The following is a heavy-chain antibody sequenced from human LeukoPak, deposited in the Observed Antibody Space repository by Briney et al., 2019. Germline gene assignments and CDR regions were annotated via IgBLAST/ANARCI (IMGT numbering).Heavy chain of an antibody. Sequence: SETLSLTCAVYGGSFSGYYWSWIRQPPGKGLEWIGEINHSGSTNYNPSLKSRVTISVDTSKNQFSLKLSSVTAADTAVYYCARSRGLRRDPKYYFDYWGQGTLVTVSS. CDR1: GGSFSGYY. CDR2: INHSGST. V-gene: IGHV4-34*01. D-gene: IGHD5-24*01. J-gene: IGHJ4*02. CDR3: ARSRGLRRDPKYYFDY.